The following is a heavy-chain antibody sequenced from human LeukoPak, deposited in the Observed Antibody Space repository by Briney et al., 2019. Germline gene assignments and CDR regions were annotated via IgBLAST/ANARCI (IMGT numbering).Heavy chain of an antibody. D-gene: IGHD3-10*01. J-gene: IGHJ5*02. CDR3: AREWFGAPFDP. Sequence: SQTLSLTCTVSGGSISSGGYYWSWIRQHPGKGLEWIGYIYYSGSTYHNPSLKSRVTISVDTSKNQFSLKLSSVTAADTAVYYCAREWFGAPFDPWGQGTLVTVSS. CDR2: IYYSGST. CDR1: GGSISSGGYY. V-gene: IGHV4-31*03.